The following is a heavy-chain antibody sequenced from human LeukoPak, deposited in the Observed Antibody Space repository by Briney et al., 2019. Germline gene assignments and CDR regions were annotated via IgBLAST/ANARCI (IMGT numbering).Heavy chain of an antibody. V-gene: IGHV4-31*03. CDR1: GGSISSGGSY. D-gene: IGHD3-10*01. CDR3: ARGYYYYGSAHWFDP. CDR2: IYYSGST. J-gene: IGHJ5*02. Sequence: PSETLSLTCTVSGGSISSGGSYWRWIRQHPGKGLEWIGYIYYSGSTYYNPSLKRRVTISVDTSKNQFSLKLSSVTAADTAVYYCARGYYYYGSAHWFDPWGQGTLVTVSS.